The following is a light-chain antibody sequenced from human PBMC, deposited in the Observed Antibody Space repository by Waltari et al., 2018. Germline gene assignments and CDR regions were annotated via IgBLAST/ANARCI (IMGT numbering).Light chain of an antibody. V-gene: IGLV3-1*01. CDR2: KDN. Sequence: SYDLTQPPSVSVSPGQTATITCSGHKLVDKYVSWSQQKPGQSPVVVIYKDNKRPPGIPERFSASNSGNTATLTISGTQAMDEADYFCQAWDNSVVFGGGTKLTVL. CDR1: KLVDKY. CDR3: QAWDNSVV. J-gene: IGLJ2*01.